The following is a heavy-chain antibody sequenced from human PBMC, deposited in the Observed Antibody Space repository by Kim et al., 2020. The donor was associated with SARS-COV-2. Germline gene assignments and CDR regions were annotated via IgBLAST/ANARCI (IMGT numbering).Heavy chain of an antibody. J-gene: IGHJ6*02. Sequence: QRFQGRVTITADESTSTAYMGLSSLRSEDTAVYYCAGIPHGSGSYYGMDVWGQGTTVTVSS. D-gene: IGHD3-10*01. CDR3: AGIPHGSGSYYGMDV. V-gene: IGHV1-69*01.